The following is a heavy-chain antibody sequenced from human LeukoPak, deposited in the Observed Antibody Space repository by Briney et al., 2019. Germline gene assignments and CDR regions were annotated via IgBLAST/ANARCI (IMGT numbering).Heavy chain of an antibody. V-gene: IGHV1-18*01. CDR3: ARGGGYGSDYYYYGMDV. J-gene: IGHJ6*02. Sequence: ASVKVSCKASGYTFTSYGISWVRQAPGQGLEWMGWISAYNGNTNYAQKLQGRVTMTTDTSTSTAYMELRSLRSDDTAVYYCARGGGYGSDYYYYGMDVWGQGTTVTVSS. D-gene: IGHD5-12*01. CDR1: GYTFTSYG. CDR2: ISAYNGNT.